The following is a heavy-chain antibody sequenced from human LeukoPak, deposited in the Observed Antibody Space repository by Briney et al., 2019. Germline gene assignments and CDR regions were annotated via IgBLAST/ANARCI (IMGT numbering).Heavy chain of an antibody. CDR3: ARSVLGASTEDY. CDR2: INPDSGGT. V-gene: IGHV1-2*02. CDR1: GYTFIGYY. J-gene: IGHJ4*02. D-gene: IGHD1-14*01. Sequence: ASVKVSCKASGYTFIGYYMHWVRQAPGQGLEWMGWINPDSGGTNYAQQFQGRVTMTRDTSISTAYMELSRLRSDDTAVYYCARSVLGASTEDYWGQGTLVTVSS.